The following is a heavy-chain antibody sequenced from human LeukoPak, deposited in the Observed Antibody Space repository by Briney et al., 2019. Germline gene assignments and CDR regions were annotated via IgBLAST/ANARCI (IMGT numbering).Heavy chain of an antibody. CDR1: GFTFDDYA. V-gene: IGHV3-9*01. Sequence: GGSLRLSCAASGFTFDDYAMHWVRQAPGKGLEWVSGISWNSGSIGYADSVKGRFTISRDNAKNSLYLQMNSLRAEDTAVYYCARERLGVTAFDIWGQGTMVTVSS. CDR3: ARERLGVTAFDI. J-gene: IGHJ3*02. D-gene: IGHD2-21*02. CDR2: ISWNSGSI.